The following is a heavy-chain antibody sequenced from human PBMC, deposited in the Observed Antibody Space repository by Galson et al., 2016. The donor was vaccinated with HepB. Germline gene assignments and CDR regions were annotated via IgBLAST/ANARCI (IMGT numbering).Heavy chain of an antibody. CDR2: ISSNGGST. D-gene: IGHD3-22*01. Sequence: SLRLSCAASGFTFSSYAMHWVRQAPGKGLEYVSAISSNGGSTYYADSVKGRFTISRDNSKNTLYLQMSSLRAEDTAVYYCVKGGGSYDNGDDWYFDLWGRGTLVIVSS. CDR3: VKGGGSYDNGDDWYFDL. V-gene: IGHV3-64D*06. CDR1: GFTFSSYA. J-gene: IGHJ2*01.